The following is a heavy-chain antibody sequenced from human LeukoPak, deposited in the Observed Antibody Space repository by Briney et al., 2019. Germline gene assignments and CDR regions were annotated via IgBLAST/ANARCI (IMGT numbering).Heavy chain of an antibody. CDR3: AGARHGDYPWDY. Sequence: GEALKISCKDSGYSFTNYWIGWVRQMPGKGLEGMGIIHSADSNTKYSPSFQGQVTISADKSISTAYLQWSGLKASDTAMYYCAGARHGDYPWDYWGQGTLVTVSS. D-gene: IGHD4-17*01. CDR1: GYSFTNYW. V-gene: IGHV5-51*01. CDR2: IHSADSNT. J-gene: IGHJ4*02.